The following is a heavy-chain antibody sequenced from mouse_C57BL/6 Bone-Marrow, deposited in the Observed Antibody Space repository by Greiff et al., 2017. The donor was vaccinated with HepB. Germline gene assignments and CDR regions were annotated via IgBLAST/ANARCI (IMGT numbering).Heavy chain of an antibody. CDR1: GYSFTGYF. V-gene: IGHV1-20*01. J-gene: IGHJ3*01. Sequence: EVKLQESGPELVKPGDSVKISCKASGYSFTGYFMNWVMQSHGKSLEWIGRINPYNGDTFYNQKFKGKATLTVDKSSSTAHMELRSLTSEDSAVYYCAPSWFAYWGQGTLVTVSA. CDR2: INPYNGDT. CDR3: APSWFAY.